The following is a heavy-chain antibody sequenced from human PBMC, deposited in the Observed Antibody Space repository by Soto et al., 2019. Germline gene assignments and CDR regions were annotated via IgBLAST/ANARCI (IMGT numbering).Heavy chain of an antibody. CDR3: ARSTGTIYYYYYGMDV. CDR2: INPNSGGT. Sequence: ASVKVSCKASGYTFTGYYMHWVRQAPGQGLEWMGWINPNSGGTNYAQKFQGRVTMTRDTSISTAYMELSRLRSDDTAVYYCARSTGTIYYYYYGMDVWGQGITVTVSS. J-gene: IGHJ6*02. D-gene: IGHD1-7*01. CDR1: GYTFTGYY. V-gene: IGHV1-2*02.